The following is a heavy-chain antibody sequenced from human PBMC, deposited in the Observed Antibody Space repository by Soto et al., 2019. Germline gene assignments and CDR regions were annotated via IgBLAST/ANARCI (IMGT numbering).Heavy chain of an antibody. CDR3: ARNIAAAGTGSYYYGMDV. J-gene: IGHJ6*02. CDR2: IYPGDSDT. CDR1: GYSFTSYW. Sequence: LGESLKISCKGSGYSFTSYWSGWVRQMPGKGLEWMGIIYPGDSDTRYSPSFQGQVTISADKSISTAYLQWSSLKASDTAMYYCARNIAAAGTGSYYYGMDVWGQGTTVTVSS. V-gene: IGHV5-51*01. D-gene: IGHD6-13*01.